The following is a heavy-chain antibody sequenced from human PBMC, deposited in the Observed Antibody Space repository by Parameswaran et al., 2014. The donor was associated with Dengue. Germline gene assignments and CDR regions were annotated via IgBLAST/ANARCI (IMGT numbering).Heavy chain of an antibody. V-gene: IGHV2-26*01. CDR2: IFSNDEE. CDR3: ARTLVDGYYVMDV. D-gene: IGHD5-12*01. Sequence: PGKALEWLAHIFSNDEESYSTSLKSRLTISKDTSKSQVVLTMTNMDPVDTATYYCARTLVDGYYVMDVWGQGTTVTVSS. J-gene: IGHJ6*02.